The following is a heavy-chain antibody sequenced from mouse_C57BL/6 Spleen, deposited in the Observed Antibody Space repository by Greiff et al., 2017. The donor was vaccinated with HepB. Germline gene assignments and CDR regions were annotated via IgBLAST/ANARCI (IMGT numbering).Heavy chain of an antibody. CDR3: AAYYCGSSYDYAMDY. CDR2: IYPRDGST. Sequence: VQLQESDAELVKPGASVKISCKVSGYTFTDHTIHWMKQRPEQGLEWIGYIYPRDGSTKYNEKFKGKATLTADKSSSTAYMQLNSLTSEDSAVYLCAAYYCGSSYDYAMDYWGQGTSVTVSS. CDR1: GYTFTDHT. D-gene: IGHD1-1*01. J-gene: IGHJ4*01. V-gene: IGHV1-78*01.